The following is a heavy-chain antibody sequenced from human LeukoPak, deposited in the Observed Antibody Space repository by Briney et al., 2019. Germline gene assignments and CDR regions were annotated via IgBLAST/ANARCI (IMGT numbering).Heavy chain of an antibody. Sequence: GGSLRLSCAASGFTFSSYWMSWVRQAPGKGLEWVSGISWNSGSIGYADSVKGRFTISRDNAKNSLYLQMNSLRAEDTALYYCAKGYCSGGSCYGDYWGRGTLVTVSS. CDR3: AKGYCSGGSCYGDY. D-gene: IGHD2-15*01. CDR1: GFTFSSYW. CDR2: ISWNSGSI. V-gene: IGHV3-9*01. J-gene: IGHJ4*02.